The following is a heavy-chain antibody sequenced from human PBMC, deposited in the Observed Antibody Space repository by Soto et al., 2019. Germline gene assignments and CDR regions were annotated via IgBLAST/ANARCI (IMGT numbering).Heavy chain of an antibody. V-gene: IGHV3-48*01. CDR1: GFTFSSYS. CDR2: ISSSSSTI. Sequence: GGSLRLSCAASGFTFSSYSMNWVRQAPGKGLEWVSYISSSSSTIYYADSVKGRFTISRDNAKNSLYLQMNSLRAEDTAVYYCARDVVVVVAANVHDAFDIWGQGTMVTVSS. D-gene: IGHD2-15*01. CDR3: ARDVVVVVAANVHDAFDI. J-gene: IGHJ3*02.